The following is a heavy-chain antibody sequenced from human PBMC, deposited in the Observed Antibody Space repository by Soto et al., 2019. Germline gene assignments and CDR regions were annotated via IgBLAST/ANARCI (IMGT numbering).Heavy chain of an antibody. CDR2: ISYSGST. D-gene: IGHD3-3*01. CDR1: GDSLSSGGYY. J-gene: IGHJ4*02. CDR3: ARAIFGVVSVDY. Sequence: TLSLTCTVSGDSLSSGGYYWSWIRQHPGKGLEWIGYISYSGSTYYNPSLKSRVTISEDMSKNQFSLKLSSVTAADTAVYLCARAIFGVVSVDYWGQGTLVTVYS. V-gene: IGHV4-31*03.